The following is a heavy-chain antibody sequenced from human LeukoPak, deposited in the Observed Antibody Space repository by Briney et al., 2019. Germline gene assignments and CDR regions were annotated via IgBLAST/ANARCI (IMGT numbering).Heavy chain of an antibody. CDR3: ARAPGVLRFLEWLPRGGGFDY. Sequence: ASVKVSCKASGYTFTGYYMHWVRQATGQGLEWMGWMNPNSGNTGYAQKFQGRVTITRNTSISTAYMELSSLRSEDTAVYYCARAPGVLRFLEWLPRGGGFDYWGQGTLVTVSS. D-gene: IGHD3-3*01. J-gene: IGHJ4*02. V-gene: IGHV1-8*03. CDR2: MNPNSGNT. CDR1: GYTFTGYY.